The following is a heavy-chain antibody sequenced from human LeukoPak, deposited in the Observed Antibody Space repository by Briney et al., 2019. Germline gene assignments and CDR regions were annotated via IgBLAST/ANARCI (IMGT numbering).Heavy chain of an antibody. Sequence: SETLSLTCAVYGGSFSGYYWSWIRQPPGKGLEWIGSIYYSGSTYYNPSLKSRVTISVDTSKNQFSLKLSSVTAADTAVYYCARHPRKTYYYDSSGYLDAFAIWGQGTMVTVSS. CDR2: IYYSGST. D-gene: IGHD3-22*01. V-gene: IGHV4-34*01. J-gene: IGHJ3*02. CDR1: GGSFSGYY. CDR3: ARHPRKTYYYDSSGYLDAFAI.